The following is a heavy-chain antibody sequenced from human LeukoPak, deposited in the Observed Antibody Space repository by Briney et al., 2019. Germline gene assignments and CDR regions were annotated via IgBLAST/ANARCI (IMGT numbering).Heavy chain of an antibody. CDR2: ITSAGNT. CDR1: GFTFSSYA. D-gene: IGHD4-11*01. CDR3: ARGGGPYSRRSDY. Sequence: GGSLRLSCAASGFTFSSYAMNWVRQAPGKGLEWVSAITSAGNTYYADSVKGRFTISRDSSKNTLYLQMNSLRSEDTAVYYCARGGGPYSRRSDYWGQGTLVTVSS. V-gene: IGHV3-23*01. J-gene: IGHJ4*02.